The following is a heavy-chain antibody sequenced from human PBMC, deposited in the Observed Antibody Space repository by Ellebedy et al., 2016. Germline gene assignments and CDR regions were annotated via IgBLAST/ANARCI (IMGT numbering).Heavy chain of an antibody. Sequence: GSLRLXXAVYGGSFSGYYWSWIRQPPGKGLEWIGEINHSGSTNYNPSLKSRVTISVDTSKNQFSLKLSSVTAADTAVYYCARGAAVAGTSRDFDYWGQGTLVTVSS. J-gene: IGHJ4*02. CDR3: ARGAAVAGTSRDFDY. V-gene: IGHV4-34*01. CDR2: INHSGST. CDR1: GGSFSGYY. D-gene: IGHD6-19*01.